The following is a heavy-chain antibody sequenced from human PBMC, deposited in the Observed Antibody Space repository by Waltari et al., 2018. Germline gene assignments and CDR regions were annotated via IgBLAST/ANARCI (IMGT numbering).Heavy chain of an antibody. Sequence: EVQLVESGGGLVQPGRSLRLSCAASGFTFDDYAMHWVRQAPGKGLEWVSGISWNGGSIGYADSVKGRFTTSRDNAKTSLYLQMNSLRAEDTALYYCASLGIAAAGTVSVYYYMDVWGKGTTVTVSS. CDR3: ASLGIAAAGTVSVYYYMDV. D-gene: IGHD6-13*01. V-gene: IGHV3-9*01. CDR1: GFTFDDYA. J-gene: IGHJ6*03. CDR2: ISWNGGSI.